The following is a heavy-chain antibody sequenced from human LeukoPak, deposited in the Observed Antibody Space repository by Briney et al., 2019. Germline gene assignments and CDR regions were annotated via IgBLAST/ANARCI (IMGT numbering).Heavy chain of an antibody. V-gene: IGHV1-18*01. CDR3: AREYGSGSSRRRFDP. CDR2: ISAYNGNT. D-gene: IGHD3-10*01. J-gene: IGHJ5*02. CDR1: GYTFTSYG. Sequence: ASVKVSCKASGYTFTSYGISWVRQAPGQGLEWMGWISAYNGNTNYAQKLQGRVTMTTDTSTSTAYMELRSLRSDDTAVYYCAREYGSGSSRRRFDPWGQGTLVTVSS.